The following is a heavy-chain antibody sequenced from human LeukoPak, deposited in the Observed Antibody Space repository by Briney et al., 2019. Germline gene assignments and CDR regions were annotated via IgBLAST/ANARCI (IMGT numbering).Heavy chain of an antibody. D-gene: IGHD3-3*01. CDR3: ARHHPFWSGYVYYLDY. CDR1: GGSVSSSSYY. Sequence: SETLSLTCTVSGGSVSSSSYYWGWIRQPPGKGLEWIGSIYYTGSTYYNPSLKSRVAMSVDASKNQFPLKLSSVTAADTAVYYCARHHPFWSGYVYYLDYWGQGTLVTVSS. J-gene: IGHJ4*02. CDR2: IYYTGST. V-gene: IGHV4-39*01.